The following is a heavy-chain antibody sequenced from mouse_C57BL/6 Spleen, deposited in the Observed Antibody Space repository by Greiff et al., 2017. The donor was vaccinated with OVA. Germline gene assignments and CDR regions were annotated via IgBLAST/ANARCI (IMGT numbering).Heavy chain of an antibody. CDR3: ARDYYGSSYDYAMDY. CDR2: INPSKGGT. CDR1: GYTFTSYW. D-gene: IGHD1-1*01. J-gene: IGHJ4*01. V-gene: IGHV1-53*01. Sequence: VQLQQPGTELVKPGASVKLSCKASGYTFTSYWMHWVKQRPGQGLEWIGNINPSKGGTNYNEKFKSKAKLTVDKSSSTAYMQLSSLTSEDSAVYYCARDYYGSSYDYAMDYWGQGTSVTVSS.